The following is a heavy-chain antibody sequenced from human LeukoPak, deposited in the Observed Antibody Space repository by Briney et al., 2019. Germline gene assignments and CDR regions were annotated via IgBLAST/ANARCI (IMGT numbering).Heavy chain of an antibody. D-gene: IGHD3-9*01. CDR2: ITSGSTVI. Sequence: PGGSLRLSCAASGFTFSHFSMNWVRQAPGKGPEWISYITSGSTVIHYADSVNGRFTIFRDNAKNILFLQMNNLRPDDTAVYYCATPGVRHLRQFDWILDCWGQGTLVSVSS. V-gene: IGHV3-48*04. CDR1: GFTFSHFS. J-gene: IGHJ4*02. CDR3: ATPGVRHLRQFDWILDC.